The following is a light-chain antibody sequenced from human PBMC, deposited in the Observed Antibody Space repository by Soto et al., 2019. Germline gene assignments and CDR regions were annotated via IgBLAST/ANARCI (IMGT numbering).Light chain of an antibody. CDR1: SSDVGRYNY. Sequence: QSVVTQPASVSGSPGQSITISCTGTSSDVGRYNYVSWYQQHPGKAPKLIIYDVSYRPSGVSDRFSGSKSGNTASLTISGLQAEDEADYYCSSYTGSSTSFGGGTKVTVL. CDR3: SSYTGSSTS. V-gene: IGLV2-14*01. CDR2: DVS. J-gene: IGLJ3*02.